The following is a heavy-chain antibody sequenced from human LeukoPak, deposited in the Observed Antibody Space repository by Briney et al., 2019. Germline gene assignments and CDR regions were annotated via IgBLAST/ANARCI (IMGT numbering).Heavy chain of an antibody. CDR1: GYTFTSYG. J-gene: IGHJ4*02. V-gene: IGHV1-18*01. CDR3: ATDLRVAFTFDY. Sequence: ASVKVSCKASGYTFTSYGISWVRQAPGQGLEWMGWISAYNGNTNYAQKLQGRVAMTTDTSTSTAYMELRSLRSDDTAVYYCATDLRVAFTFDYWGQGTLVTVSS. D-gene: IGHD2-15*01. CDR2: ISAYNGNT.